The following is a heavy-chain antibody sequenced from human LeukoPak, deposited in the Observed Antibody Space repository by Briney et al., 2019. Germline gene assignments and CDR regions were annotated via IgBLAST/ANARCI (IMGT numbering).Heavy chain of an antibody. CDR3: ASNQLRYFDWPNY. Sequence: GGSLRLSCAASGFTFSSYAMSWVRQAPGKGLEWVSAISGSGGSTYYADSVKGRFTISRDNAKNSLYLQMNSLRAEDTAVYYCASNQLRYFDWPNYWGQGTLVTVSS. CDR2: ISGSGGST. J-gene: IGHJ4*02. V-gene: IGHV3-23*01. CDR1: GFTFSSYA. D-gene: IGHD3-9*01.